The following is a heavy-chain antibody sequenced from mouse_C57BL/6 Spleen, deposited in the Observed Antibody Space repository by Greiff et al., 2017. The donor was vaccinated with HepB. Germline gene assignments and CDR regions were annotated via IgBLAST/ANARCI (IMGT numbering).Heavy chain of an antibody. J-gene: IGHJ1*03. CDR1: YTFTDYYM. CDR3: RRSYYGNYVREYFDV. Sequence: VQLKESGPELVKPGASVKMSCKASGYTFTDYYMHWVKQKPGKGLEWIGEIYPGSGNTYYNEKFKGKATLTADTSSSTAYMQLSSLTSEDSAVYFCARRSYYGNYVREYFDVWGTGTTVTVSS. D-gene: IGHD2-1*01. V-gene: IGHV1-83*01. CDR2: YPGSGNTY.